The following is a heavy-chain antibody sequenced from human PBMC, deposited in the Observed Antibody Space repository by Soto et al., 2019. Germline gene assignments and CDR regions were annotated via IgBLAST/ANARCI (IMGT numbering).Heavy chain of an antibody. Sequence: GGSLRLSCAASGFTFSSYGMHWVRQAPGKGLEWVAVISYDGSNKYYADSVKGRFTISRDNSKNTLYLQMNSLRAEDTAVYYCAKDGNADGYSSSLYYYYGMDVWGQGTTVTVSS. CDR2: ISYDGSNK. V-gene: IGHV3-30*18. D-gene: IGHD6-6*01. CDR1: GFTFSSYG. CDR3: AKDGNADGYSSSLYYYYGMDV. J-gene: IGHJ6*02.